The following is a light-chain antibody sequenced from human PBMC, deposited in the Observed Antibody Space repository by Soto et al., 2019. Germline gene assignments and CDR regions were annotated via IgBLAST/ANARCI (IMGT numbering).Light chain of an antibody. V-gene: IGKV3-11*01. Sequence: ETVLTQSPATLSLSPGERATLSCRASQSVSSYLAWYQQKPGQAPRLLIYDASNRATGIPARFSGSGSGTDFTLTISSLEPADFAVYYCQHRSNWPLTFGGGTKVDIK. CDR3: QHRSNWPLT. J-gene: IGKJ4*01. CDR1: QSVSSY. CDR2: DAS.